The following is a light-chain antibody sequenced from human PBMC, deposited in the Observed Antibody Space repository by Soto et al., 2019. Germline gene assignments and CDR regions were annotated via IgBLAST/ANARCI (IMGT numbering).Light chain of an antibody. Sequence: IVMTQSPATLSVSPGERATLSCRASQNIYSNVAWYQQRPGQAPRLLIYRASTRAPGIPARFSGSGSGTEFTLTISSLQSEVFTVYSCLQYHNLWAFGQGTKVEIK. CDR3: LQYHNLWA. CDR2: RAS. J-gene: IGKJ1*01. CDR1: QNIYSN. V-gene: IGKV3-15*01.